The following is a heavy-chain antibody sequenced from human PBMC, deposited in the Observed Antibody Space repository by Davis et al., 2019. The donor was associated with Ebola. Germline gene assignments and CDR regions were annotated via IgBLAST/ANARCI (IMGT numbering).Heavy chain of an antibody. V-gene: IGHV3-30-3*01. J-gene: IGHJ4*02. CDR2: ISYDGSNK. Sequence: GESLKISCAASGFTFSSYAMHWVRQAPGKGLEWVAVISYDGSNKYYADSVKGRFTISRDNSKNTLYLQMNSLRAEDTAVYYCARGTVRYFDYWGQGTLVTVSS. D-gene: IGHD4-11*01. CDR1: GFTFSSYA. CDR3: ARGTVRYFDY.